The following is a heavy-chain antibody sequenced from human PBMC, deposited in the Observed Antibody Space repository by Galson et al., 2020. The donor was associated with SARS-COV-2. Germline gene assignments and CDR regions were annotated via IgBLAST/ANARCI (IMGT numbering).Heavy chain of an antibody. J-gene: IGHJ3*02. CDR3: ARVYGDYARGAFDI. CDR1: GLIFSNYG. CDR2: ISKDGNYI. D-gene: IGHD4-17*01. Sequence: QLGESLKISCAASGLIFSNYGMHWVRQAPGEGLEWVAVISKDGNYIYYTDSVKGRFTISRDNSKNTLYLQMNSLIGEDTAVYYCARVYGDYARGAFDIWGRGTLVTVSS. V-gene: IGHV3-30*10.